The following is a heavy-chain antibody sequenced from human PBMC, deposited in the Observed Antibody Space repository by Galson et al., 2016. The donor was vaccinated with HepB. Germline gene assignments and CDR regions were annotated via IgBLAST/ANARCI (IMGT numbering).Heavy chain of an antibody. V-gene: IGHV3-23*01. CDR1: GFTFSSYT. D-gene: IGHD2-21*02. Sequence: SLRLSCAGSGFTFSSYTMSWVRQAPGKGLEWVSVISGRGSSTYYADSVKGRFTISRDNAKNTVHLQMNSLRAEDTAIYYCTRDDSYGLDVWGQGTTVTVSS. CDR2: ISGRGSST. J-gene: IGHJ6*02. CDR3: TRDDSYGLDV.